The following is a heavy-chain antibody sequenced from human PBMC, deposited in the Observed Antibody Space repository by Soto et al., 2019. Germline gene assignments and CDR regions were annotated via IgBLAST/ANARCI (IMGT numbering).Heavy chain of an antibody. J-gene: IGHJ5*02. V-gene: IGHV1-3*01. D-gene: IGHD2-15*01. CDR1: GYTFTRYT. Sequence: ASVKVSCKASGYTFTRYTMNWVRQAPGQRLEWMGWINPDNGNTKSSQKFQDRVIITRDTSASTAYMDPSSLRSEDTAVYYCARGIATGQLDPWGQGTLVTVSS. CDR3: ARGIATGQLDP. CDR2: INPDNGNT.